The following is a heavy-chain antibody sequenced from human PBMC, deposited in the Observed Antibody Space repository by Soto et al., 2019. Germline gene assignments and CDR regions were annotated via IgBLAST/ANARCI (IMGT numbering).Heavy chain of an antibody. CDR3: ARVLSGSSGYYYLDY. V-gene: IGHV3-30-3*01. J-gene: IGHJ4*02. CDR1: GFSFSSYA. Sequence: QVQLVKSGGGVVQPGRSLRLSCAASGFSFSSYAMHWVRQAPGKGLEWVAVISYDGSNKYYADSVKGRFTISRDNSKNTLYLQMNSLRAEDTAVYYCARVLSGSSGYYYLDYWGQGTLVTVSS. CDR2: ISYDGSNK. D-gene: IGHD3-22*01.